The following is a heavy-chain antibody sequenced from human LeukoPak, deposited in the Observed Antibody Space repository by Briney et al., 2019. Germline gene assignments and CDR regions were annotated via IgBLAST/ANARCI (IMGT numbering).Heavy chain of an antibody. CDR1: GFTVSSNY. Sequence: GGSLRLSCAASGFTVSSNYMSWVRQAPGKGLEWVSVIYSGGDTYYADSVKGRFTISRDNSKNTLYLQMNSLRAEDTAVYYCARVPYDSSLLAFDIWGQGIMVTVSS. J-gene: IGHJ3*02. V-gene: IGHV3-53*01. D-gene: IGHD3-22*01. CDR2: IYSGGDT. CDR3: ARVPYDSSLLAFDI.